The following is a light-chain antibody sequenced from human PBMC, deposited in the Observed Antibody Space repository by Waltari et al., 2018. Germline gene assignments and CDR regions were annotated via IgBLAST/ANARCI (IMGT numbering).Light chain of an antibody. CDR1: SGYSSNV. Sequence: LVLTQSPSASPSLGAPVKLTCTLSSGYSSNVIAWLQQQPGKGPRYLMKVNSDGSHRKGDDIPDRFSASKSGAECQLTISSLQSEDEADYFCQTGGHGTWVFGGGTKLTVL. CDR3: QTGGHGTWV. J-gene: IGLJ3*02. CDR2: VNSDGSH. V-gene: IGLV4-69*01.